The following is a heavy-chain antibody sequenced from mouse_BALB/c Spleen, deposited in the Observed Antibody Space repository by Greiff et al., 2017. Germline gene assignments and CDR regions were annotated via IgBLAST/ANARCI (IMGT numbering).Heavy chain of an antibody. J-gene: IGHJ4*01. D-gene: IGHD1-1*01. CDR1: GFNIKDTY. Sequence: VQLKQSGAELVKPGASVKLSCTASGFNIKDTYMHWVKQRPEQGLEWIGRIDPANGNTKYDPKFQGKATITADTSSNTAYLQLSSLTSEDTAVYYCASYYGSSSPYAMDYWGQGTSVTVSS. CDR2: IDPANGNT. CDR3: ASYYGSSSPYAMDY. V-gene: IGHV14-3*02.